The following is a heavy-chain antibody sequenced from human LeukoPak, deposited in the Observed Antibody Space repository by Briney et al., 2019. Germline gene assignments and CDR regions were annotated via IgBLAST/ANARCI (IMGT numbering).Heavy chain of an antibody. J-gene: IGHJ4*02. CDR3: TRGSYDVLTGYSTPGEY. D-gene: IGHD3-9*01. Sequence: PSETLSLTCNVSGGSISSSTYYWGWIRQPPGKGLEWIGNIYYSGSTYYNPSLKSRLTISVDTSQGQFSLRLSSVTAADTGLYYCTRGSYDVLTGYSTPGEYWGQGALVTVSS. CDR2: IYYSGST. CDR1: GGSISSSTYY. V-gene: IGHV4-39*01.